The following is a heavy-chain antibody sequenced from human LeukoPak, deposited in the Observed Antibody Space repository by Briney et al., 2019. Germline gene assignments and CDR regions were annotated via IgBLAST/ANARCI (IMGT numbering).Heavy chain of an antibody. J-gene: IGHJ4*02. D-gene: IGHD1-7*01. CDR1: GGSFSWGGSY. CDR2: IFHNGDT. CDR3: ARDSRLASRTGTFDS. V-gene: IGHV4-30-2*01. Sequence: TLSLTCTVSGGSFSWGGSYWSWIRQPPGKGLEWLGYIFHNGDTYYNSSLKSRVSLSVDKANKKFSLRLTSVTAADTAVYFCARDSRLASRTGTFDSWGQGTLVIVSS.